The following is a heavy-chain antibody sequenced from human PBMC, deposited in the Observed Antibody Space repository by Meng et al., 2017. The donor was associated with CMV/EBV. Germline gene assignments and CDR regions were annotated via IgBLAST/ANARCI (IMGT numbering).Heavy chain of an antibody. CDR2: IYYSGST. D-gene: IGHD3-3*01. CDR1: GGSVSSGSYY. Sequence: SETLSLTCTVSGGSVSSGSYYWSWIRQPPGKGLEWIGYIYYSGSTNYNPSLKSRVTISVDTSKNQFSLKLSSVTAADTAVYYCARGGLFWSGYYPYYYYGMDVWVQGTTVTVSS. J-gene: IGHJ6*02. CDR3: ARGGLFWSGYYPYYYYGMDV. V-gene: IGHV4-61*01.